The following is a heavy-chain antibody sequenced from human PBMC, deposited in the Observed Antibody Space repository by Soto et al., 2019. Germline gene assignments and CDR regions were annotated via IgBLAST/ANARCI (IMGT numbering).Heavy chain of an antibody. J-gene: IGHJ6*02. CDR3: AMVDNYVTPTPQDV. CDR1: GYIFVNYG. V-gene: IGHV1-18*01. Sequence: QVQRVQSGDEVRKPGSSVKVSCKASGYIFVNYGIAWVRQAPGQGLEWMGWISPYSGNTHNASKVQGRLTMTTDTSTSTGYMDLGSLTSADTAVYYCAMVDNYVTPTPQDVWAQGTTVTVSS. D-gene: IGHD3-16*01. CDR2: ISPYSGNT.